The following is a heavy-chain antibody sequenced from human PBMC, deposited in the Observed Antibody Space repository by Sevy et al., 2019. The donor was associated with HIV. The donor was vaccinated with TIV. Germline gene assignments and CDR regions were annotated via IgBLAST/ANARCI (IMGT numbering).Heavy chain of an antibody. V-gene: IGHV4-34*01. CDR3: AGWRGTRITMIVVVVTGYFDY. CDR1: GGSFSDYS. J-gene: IGHJ4*02. Sequence: SETLSLTCAVYGGSFSDYSWSWIRQPPGKGLEWIGEINHSGSTNYNPSLKSRVTISVDTSKNQFSLKLGSVTAADTAVYYCAGWRGTRITMIVVVVTGYFDYWGQGTLVTVSS. CDR2: INHSGST. D-gene: IGHD3-22*01.